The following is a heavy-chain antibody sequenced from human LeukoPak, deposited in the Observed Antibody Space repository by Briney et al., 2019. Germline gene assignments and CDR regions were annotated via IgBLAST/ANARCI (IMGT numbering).Heavy chain of an antibody. J-gene: IGHJ4*02. CDR3: ARVDWFYYGSGNSYYFDY. Sequence: SETLSLTCAVYGGSFSGYYWSWIRQPPGKGLEWIGEINHSGSTNYNPSLKSRVTISVDTSKNQFSLKLSSVTAADTAVYYCARVDWFYYGSGNSYYFDYWGQGTVVTVSS. V-gene: IGHV4-34*01. CDR2: INHSGST. CDR1: GGSFSGYY. D-gene: IGHD3-10*01.